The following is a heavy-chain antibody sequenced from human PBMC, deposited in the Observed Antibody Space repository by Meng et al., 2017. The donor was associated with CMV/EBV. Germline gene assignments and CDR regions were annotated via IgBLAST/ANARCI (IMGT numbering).Heavy chain of an antibody. D-gene: IGHD4-11*01. J-gene: IGHJ6*02. Sequence: SVKVSCKASGGTFSSYAISWVRQAPGQGLEWMGGIIPILGIANYAQKFQGRVTITADKTTSTAYMELSSLRSEDTAVYYCARSTVTRRGPGAPNYYYYGMDVWGQGTTVTVSS. V-gene: IGHV1-69*10. CDR2: IIPILGIA. CDR3: ARSTVTRRGPGAPNYYYYGMDV. CDR1: GGTFSSYA.